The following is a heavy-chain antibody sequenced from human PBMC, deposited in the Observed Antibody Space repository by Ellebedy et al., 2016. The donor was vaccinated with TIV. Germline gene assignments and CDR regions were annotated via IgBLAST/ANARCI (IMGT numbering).Heavy chain of an antibody. CDR3: AKGRVAAGTTGYFDY. J-gene: IGHJ4*02. D-gene: IGHD6-13*01. V-gene: IGHV3-23*01. CDR1: GFTVSSNY. CDR2: ISGSGGST. Sequence: GESLKISCAASGFTVSSNYMSWVRQAPGKGLEWVSAISGSGGSTYYADSVKGRFTISRDNSKNTLYLQMNSLRAEDTAVYYCAKGRVAAGTTGYFDYWGQGTLVTVSS.